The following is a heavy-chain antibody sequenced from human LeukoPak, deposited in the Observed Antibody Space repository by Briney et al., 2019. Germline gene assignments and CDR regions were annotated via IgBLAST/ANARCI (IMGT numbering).Heavy chain of an antibody. D-gene: IGHD1/OR15-1a*01. Sequence: PSETLSLTCTVSGYSISSDYYWGWIRQSPGKGLEWIGTHSHSGSAYYNPSLRSRITMSLDTSENQLSLKLYSVTAADTAIYYCARYQTGTMFAVWGQGTLVTISS. CDR3: ARYQTGTMFAV. J-gene: IGHJ4*02. CDR1: GYSISSDYY. CDR2: HSHSGSA. V-gene: IGHV4-38-2*02.